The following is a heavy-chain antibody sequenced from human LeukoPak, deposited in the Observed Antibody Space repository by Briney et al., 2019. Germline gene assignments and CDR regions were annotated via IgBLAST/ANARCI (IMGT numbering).Heavy chain of an antibody. CDR1: GFGITTYS. Sequence: GGSLRLSCSAAGFGITTYSMNWVRQAPGKGLEWVSAISGSGGSTYYADSVKGRFTISRDNSKNTLYLQMNSLRAEDTAVYYCAKLPAAAGFFNYWGQGTLVTVSS. V-gene: IGHV3-23*01. CDR3: AKLPAAAGFFNY. CDR2: ISGSGGST. D-gene: IGHD6-13*01. J-gene: IGHJ4*02.